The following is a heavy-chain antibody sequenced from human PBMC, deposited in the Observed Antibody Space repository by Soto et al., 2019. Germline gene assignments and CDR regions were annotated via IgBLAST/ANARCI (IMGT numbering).Heavy chain of an antibody. CDR2: INSDGSTI. Sequence: PEGSLRHSYAASGFSISDHFVDWVRQAPGKGLVWLSHINSDGSTIVYADSVKGRFTISRDNAKNKLYLQMNSLRVEDTAVYYCTRDRGYPASGDLWGQGTMVTVSS. V-gene: IGHV3-74*01. CDR1: GFSISDHF. J-gene: IGHJ3*01. CDR3: TRDRGYPASGDL. D-gene: IGHD3-10*01.